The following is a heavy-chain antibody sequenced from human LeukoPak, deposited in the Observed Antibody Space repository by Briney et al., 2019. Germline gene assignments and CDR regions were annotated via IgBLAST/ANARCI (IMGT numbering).Heavy chain of an antibody. V-gene: IGHV3-7*01. D-gene: IGHD6-13*01. CDR3: ARDIFRVAAAGTGWFDP. CDR1: GFTFSSYW. Sequence: GGSLRLSCAASGFTFSSYWMSWVRQAPGKGLEWVANIKQDGSEKYYVDSVKGRFTISRDNAKNSLYLQMNSLRAEDTAVYYCARDIFRVAAAGTGWFDPWGQATLVTVSS. CDR2: IKQDGSEK. J-gene: IGHJ5*02.